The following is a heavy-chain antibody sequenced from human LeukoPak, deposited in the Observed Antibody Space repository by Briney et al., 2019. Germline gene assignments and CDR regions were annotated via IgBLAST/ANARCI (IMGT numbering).Heavy chain of an antibody. V-gene: IGHV3-53*01. CDR2: IYSGGST. D-gene: IGHD3-10*01. Sequence: GGSLRLSCAASGFTVSSNYMSWVRQAPGKGLEWASVIYSGGSTYYADSVRGRFTISRDNSKNTLYLQMNSLRAEDTAVYYCARVGITMVRGAHNPPYYFDYWGQGTLVTVSS. CDR1: GFTVSSNY. J-gene: IGHJ4*02. CDR3: ARVGITMVRGAHNPPYYFDY.